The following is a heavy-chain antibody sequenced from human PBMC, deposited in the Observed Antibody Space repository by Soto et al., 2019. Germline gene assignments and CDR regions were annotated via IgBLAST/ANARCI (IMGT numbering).Heavy chain of an antibody. Sequence: QMHLVQSGAEVKKPGSSVKVSCKASGGSFTYTLSWVRQAPGQGLAWMGGIIPIFGTTNYAQKFQDRVTITADESTKTAYMELNTLTSEDTAVYYCARLHSHGTYGMDVWGQGTTVTVSS. J-gene: IGHJ6*02. CDR1: GGSFTYT. D-gene: IGHD5-18*01. V-gene: IGHV1-69*01. CDR2: IIPIFGTT. CDR3: ARLHSHGTYGMDV.